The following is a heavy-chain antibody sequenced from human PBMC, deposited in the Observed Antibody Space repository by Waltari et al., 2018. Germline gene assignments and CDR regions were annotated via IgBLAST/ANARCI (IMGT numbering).Heavy chain of an antibody. CDR1: GFTFSSYA. CDR2: ISYDGSNK. Sequence: QVQLVESGGGVVQPGRSLRLSCAASGFTFSSYAMHWVRQAPGKGLEWVAVISYDGSNKSYADSVKGRFTISRDNSKNTLYLQMNSLRAEDTAVYYCARVGDYIWGSYGPHAFDIWGQGTMVTVSS. V-gene: IGHV3-30-3*01. J-gene: IGHJ3*02. CDR3: ARVGDYIWGSYGPHAFDI. D-gene: IGHD3-16*01.